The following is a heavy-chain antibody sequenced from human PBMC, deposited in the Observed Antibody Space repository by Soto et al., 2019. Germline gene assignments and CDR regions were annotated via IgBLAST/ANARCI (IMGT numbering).Heavy chain of an antibody. V-gene: IGHV4-31*03. J-gene: IGHJ4*02. D-gene: IGHD6-6*01. Sequence: QVHLQESGPGLVKASQTLSLTCTVSGGSISGGGGYYWSWIRQHPGKGLAWIGYIYYSGSTYYNPSLKSRATISVDTSENQFSLKLSSVTAADTAVYYCARRASSGRDPFYFDYWGQGTLVAVSS. CDR3: ARRASSGRDPFYFDY. CDR2: IYYSGST. CDR1: GGSISGGGGYY.